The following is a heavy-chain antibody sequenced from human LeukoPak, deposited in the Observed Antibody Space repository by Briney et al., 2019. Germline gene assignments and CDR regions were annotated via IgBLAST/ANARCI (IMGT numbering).Heavy chain of an antibody. J-gene: IGHJ6*02. Sequence: SVKVSCKASGGTFSSYVINWVRQAPGQGLEWMGGIIPIFGTANYAQKFQGRVTITADESTSTAYMELSSLRSEDTAVYYCARVQRYYYGMDVWGQGTTVTVSS. CDR3: ARVQRYYYGMDV. CDR1: GGTFSSYV. CDR2: IIPIFGTA. V-gene: IGHV1-69*13.